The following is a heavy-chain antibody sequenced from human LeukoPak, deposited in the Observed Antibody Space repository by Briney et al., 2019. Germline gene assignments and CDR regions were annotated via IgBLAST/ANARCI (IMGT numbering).Heavy chain of an antibody. J-gene: IGHJ4*02. CDR1: GYTFTSYA. Sequence: ASVKVSCKASGYTFTSYAMHWVRQAPGQRLEWMGWINAGNGNTKYSQKFQGRVTITRDTSASTAYMELSSLRSEDTAVYYCARAWGSDYSSEREFDYWGQGTLVTVSS. V-gene: IGHV1-3*01. CDR3: ARAWGSDYSSEREFDY. CDR2: INAGNGNT. D-gene: IGHD6-19*01.